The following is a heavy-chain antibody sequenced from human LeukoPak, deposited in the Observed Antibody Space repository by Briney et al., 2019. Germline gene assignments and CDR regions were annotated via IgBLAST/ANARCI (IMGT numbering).Heavy chain of an antibody. V-gene: IGHV3-48*03. CDR3: ARGVLYCFWSDRPSFRMDV. D-gene: IGHD3-3*01. J-gene: IGHJ6*01. CDR2: ISSSGSTI. Sequence: GGSLSLSCAASGFTFSSYEMNWVRQAPGKGLEWVSYISSSGSTIYYADSVKGRFTISRDNAKNSLYLQMNSLRAEATAVYYCARGVLYCFWSDRPSFRMDVCGQG. CDR1: GFTFSSYE.